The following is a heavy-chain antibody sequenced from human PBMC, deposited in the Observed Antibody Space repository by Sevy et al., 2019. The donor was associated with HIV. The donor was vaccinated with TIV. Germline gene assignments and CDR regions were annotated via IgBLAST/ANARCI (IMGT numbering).Heavy chain of an antibody. CDR3: VRADPDQHFDS. V-gene: IGHV1-46*01. Sequence: ASVKDSCKASGDTFTNNYIHWVRQAPGQGLEWMGMVDLSAGNTTYAQKFQGRVTMTRDTSTSILYMDLRSLRSEDTAVYYCVRADPDQHFDSWGQGTLVTVSS. CDR1: GDTFTNNY. J-gene: IGHJ4*02. CDR2: VDLSAGNT.